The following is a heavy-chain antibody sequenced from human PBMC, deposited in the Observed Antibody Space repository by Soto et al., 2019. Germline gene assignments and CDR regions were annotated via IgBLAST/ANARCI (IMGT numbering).Heavy chain of an antibody. CDR3: AKGASTDSGGWAYFDS. V-gene: IGHV3-23*01. Sequence: GGSLRLSCVASGFTFSTYAINWVRQAPGKGLEWVSAIGGRGDRTYYTDPVKGRFTNSRDNSRNTVYLQMNSLRVEDTAVYYCAKGASTDSGGWAYFDSWGQGTLVTVSS. D-gene: IGHD6-19*01. CDR2: IGGRGDRT. J-gene: IGHJ4*02. CDR1: GFTFSTYA.